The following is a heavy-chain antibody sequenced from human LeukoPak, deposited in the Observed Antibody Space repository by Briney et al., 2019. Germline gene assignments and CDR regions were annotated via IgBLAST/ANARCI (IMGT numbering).Heavy chain of an antibody. V-gene: IGHV4-39*01. CDR3: ARQNYYGSGSLGIDP. J-gene: IGHJ5*02. CDR1: GGSISSSSYY. Sequence: SETLSLTCTVSGGSISSSSYYWGWIRQPPGKGLEWIGSIYYSGSTYYNPSLKSRVTISVDTSKNQSSLKLSSVTAADTAVYYCARQNYYGSGSLGIDPWGQGTLVTVSS. D-gene: IGHD3-10*01. CDR2: IYYSGST.